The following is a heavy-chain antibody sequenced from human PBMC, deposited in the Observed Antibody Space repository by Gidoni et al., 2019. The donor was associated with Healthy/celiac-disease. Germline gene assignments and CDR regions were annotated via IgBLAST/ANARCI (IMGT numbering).Heavy chain of an antibody. CDR3: ARVRDTMTECFQH. CDR2: IFHSGGT. Sequence: VQLQESGPGLVKPSQTLSLTCTVSGYSISSVYYWGWIRQPPGKGLEWIGSIFHSGGTYYNPSLKSRVTISVDTSKNQFSLKLSSVTAADTAVYYCARVRDTMTECFQHWGQGTLVTVSS. CDR1: GYSISSVYY. J-gene: IGHJ1*01. D-gene: IGHD3-22*01. V-gene: IGHV4-38-2*02.